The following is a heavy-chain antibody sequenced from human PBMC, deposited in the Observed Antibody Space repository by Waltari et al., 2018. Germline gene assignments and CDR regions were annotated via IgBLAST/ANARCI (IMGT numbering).Heavy chain of an antibody. CDR2: IDHSGST. CDR1: GYSISSGYY. J-gene: IGHJ6*03. V-gene: IGHV4-38-2*01. CDR3: ARSPNYSSSRYSGYYYYYYIDD. D-gene: IGHD6-13*01. Sequence: QVQLQESGPGLVKPSETLSLTCAVSGYSISSGYYWGWIRQPPGKGLGWIVSIDHSGSTENNPSLKSRVAISVVTSKNQFSLKLRAVTATDTGVYYCARSPNYSSSRYSGYYYYYYIDDWGKGTTVTISS.